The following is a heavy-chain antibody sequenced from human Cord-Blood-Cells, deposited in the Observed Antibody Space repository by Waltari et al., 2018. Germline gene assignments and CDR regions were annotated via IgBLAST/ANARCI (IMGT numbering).Heavy chain of an antibody. CDR3: AKDRRLWELPTFYYYYYGMDV. V-gene: IGHV3-30*18. CDR1: GFTFSSYG. CDR2: ISYDGSNK. J-gene: IGHJ6*02. D-gene: IGHD1-26*01. Sequence: QVQLVESGGGVVQPGRSLRLSCAASGFTFSSYGMHWVRQAPGKGLEWVAVISYDGSNKYYADSVKGRFTSSRDNSKNTLYLQMNSLRAEDTAVYYCAKDRRLWELPTFYYYYYGMDVWGQGTTVTVSS.